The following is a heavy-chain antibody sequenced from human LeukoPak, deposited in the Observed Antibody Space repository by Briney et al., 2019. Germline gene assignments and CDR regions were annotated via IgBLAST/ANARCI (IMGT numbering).Heavy chain of an antibody. D-gene: IGHD3-10*01. Sequence: PSETLSLTCTVSGDSISNYYWSWIRQPPGKGLEWIGEINHSGSTNYNPSLKSRVTISVDTSKNQFSLKLSSVTAADTAVYYCARDMVRGVIPRIDYWGQGTLVTVSS. CDR3: ARDMVRGVIPRIDY. CDR2: INHSGST. CDR1: GDSISNYY. J-gene: IGHJ4*02. V-gene: IGHV4-34*01.